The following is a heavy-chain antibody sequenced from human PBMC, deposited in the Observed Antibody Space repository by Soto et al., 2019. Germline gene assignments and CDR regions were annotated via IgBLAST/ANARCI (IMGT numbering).Heavy chain of an antibody. V-gene: IGHV3-23*01. D-gene: IGHD3-22*01. CDR2: ITGAGSTT. Sequence: GGSLRLSCAASGFTFSNYAMSWLRQAPGKGLEWVSSITGAGSTTYYADSVKGRFSIFRDNSKNTLYLQMTSLRVEDTAIYYCAKTSGYYDYRGQGTMVTVPS. CDR3: AKTSGYYDY. CDR1: GFTFSNYA. J-gene: IGHJ4*02.